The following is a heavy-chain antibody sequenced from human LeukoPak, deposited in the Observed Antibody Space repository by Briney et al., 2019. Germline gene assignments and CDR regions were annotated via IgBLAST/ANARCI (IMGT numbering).Heavy chain of an antibody. V-gene: IGHV4-59*12. CDR1: GGSISGYY. J-gene: IGHJ4*02. CDR2: ISYSGST. CDR3: ARAPTDYYGSGSYSFDY. D-gene: IGHD3-10*01. Sequence: TSETLSLTCSVSGGSISGYYWSWIRQPPGKGLEWIGYISYSGSTNYNPSLRSRVTISVDRSKNQFSLKLSSVTAADTAVYYCARAPTDYYGSGSYSFDYWGQGTLVTVSS.